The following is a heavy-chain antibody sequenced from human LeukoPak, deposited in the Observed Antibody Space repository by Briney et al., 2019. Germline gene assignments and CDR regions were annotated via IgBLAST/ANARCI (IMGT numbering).Heavy chain of an antibody. D-gene: IGHD3-16*01. Sequence: PGGSLRLSCAASGFTFSSYWMHWVRQAPGKGLVGVSRINDDGRSTSYADSVKGRFTISRDNAKNTLYLQMNSLRAEDTAVYYCARVRWGGLYYFDYWAREPWSPSPQ. CDR2: INDDGRST. V-gene: IGHV3-74*01. J-gene: IGHJ4*02. CDR3: ARVRWGGLYYFDY. CDR1: GFTFSSYW.